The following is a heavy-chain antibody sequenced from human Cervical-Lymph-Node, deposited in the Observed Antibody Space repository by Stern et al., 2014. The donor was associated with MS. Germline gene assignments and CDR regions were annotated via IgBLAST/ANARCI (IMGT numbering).Heavy chain of an antibody. J-gene: IGHJ4*02. D-gene: IGHD5-24*01. CDR1: GYSFTSYW. CDR2: IYPGDSDT. Sequence: EVQLGQSGAEVKKPGESLKISCRSSGYSFTSYWIGWVRQMPGKGLEWLGVIYPGDSDTRYSPSFQGQVTISADKSTRTAYLQWSSLKDSDTAIYYCARPGRDDYNSDFWGQGTPVIVSS. CDR3: ARPGRDDYNSDF. V-gene: IGHV5-51*01.